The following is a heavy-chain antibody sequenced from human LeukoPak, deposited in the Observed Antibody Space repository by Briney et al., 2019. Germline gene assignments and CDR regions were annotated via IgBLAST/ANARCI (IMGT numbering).Heavy chain of an antibody. V-gene: IGHV3-33*06. CDR3: AKGFSTLWVNYFDD. Sequence: GKSLRLSCVASGFSFSTHGMQWVRQAPGKGLEWVAVIWHDGRSIYNEDSVKGRFTISRDTSENTVYLQMNSLRAEDTAVYYCAKGFSTLWVNYFDDWGQGTPVTVSS. D-gene: IGHD2-21*01. CDR2: IWHDGRSI. CDR1: GFSFSTHG. J-gene: IGHJ4*02.